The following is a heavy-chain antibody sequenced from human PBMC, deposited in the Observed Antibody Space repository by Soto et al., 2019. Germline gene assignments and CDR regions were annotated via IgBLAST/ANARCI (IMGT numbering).Heavy chain of an antibody. CDR2: LSHSGSV. V-gene: IGHV4-39*01. D-gene: IGHD1-1*01. Sequence: LQLQESGPGLVKPSETLSLTCTVSGGSVSNSQYFWVWLRQPPGKGLEWIGTLSHSGSVRYNPSLYTPLSISVGKSRNQCALRLPPVTGPYTAVFYCAIQRDSTTYFDYWGQGTLVTVSS. CDR3: AIQRDSTTYFDY. J-gene: IGHJ4*02. CDR1: GGSVSNSQYF.